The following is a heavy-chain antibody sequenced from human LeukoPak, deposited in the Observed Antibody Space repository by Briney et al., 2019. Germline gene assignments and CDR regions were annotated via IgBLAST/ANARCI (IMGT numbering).Heavy chain of an antibody. D-gene: IGHD3-3*01. CDR3: ARVWDFWSGYYDY. Sequence: GGSLRLSCAASGFTFSSYWMHWVRQAPGKGLVWVSRINTDGSSTSYADSVKGRFTISRDDAKNTLYLQMNSLRAEDTAVYYCARVWDFWSGYYDYWGQGTLVTVSS. CDR1: GFTFSSYW. J-gene: IGHJ4*02. V-gene: IGHV3-74*01. CDR2: INTDGSST.